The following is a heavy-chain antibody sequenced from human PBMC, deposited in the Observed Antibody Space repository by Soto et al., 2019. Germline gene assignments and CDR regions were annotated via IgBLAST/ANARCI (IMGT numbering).Heavy chain of an antibody. Sequence: GGSLRLSCAASGFTFSSYWMHWVRQAPGKGLVWVSRINSDGSSTRYADSVKGRFTISRDNAKNTLYLHMHRLRAEDPAVYYCARALIAVAGDDYGGHGTLVTVSS. D-gene: IGHD6-19*01. V-gene: IGHV3-74*01. CDR2: INSDGSST. J-gene: IGHJ4*01. CDR3: ARALIAVAGDDY. CDR1: GFTFSSYW.